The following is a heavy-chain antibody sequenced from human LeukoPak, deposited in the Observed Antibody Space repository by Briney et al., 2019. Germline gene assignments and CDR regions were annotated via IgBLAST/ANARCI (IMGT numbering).Heavy chain of an antibody. Sequence: PSETLSLTCTVSGYSISSGYYWGWIRQPPGKGLEWIGSIYYSGSTYYNPSLESRVTISVDTSKNQFSLKLSSVTAADTAVYYCAGSGGFYYFDYWGQGTLVSVSS. CDR1: GYSISSGYY. J-gene: IGHJ4*02. CDR3: AGSGGFYYFDY. D-gene: IGHD1-26*01. CDR2: IYYSGST. V-gene: IGHV4-38-2*02.